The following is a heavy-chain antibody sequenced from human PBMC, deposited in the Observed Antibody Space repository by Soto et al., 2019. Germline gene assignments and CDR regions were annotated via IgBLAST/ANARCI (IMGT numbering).Heavy chain of an antibody. D-gene: IGHD3-3*01. CDR2: TSGSGGTT. CDR3: VKRYDFWSGHLDY. V-gene: IGHV3-23*01. CDR1: GFSFSSYA. J-gene: IGHJ4*02. Sequence: PGGSLRLSCAAAGFSFSSYAMSWVRHAPGKGLEWVSSTSGSGGTTYYADSVKGRFTISRDNSKNTLYLQMDSLRAEDTAVYYCVKRYDFWSGHLDYWGQGTLVTVSS.